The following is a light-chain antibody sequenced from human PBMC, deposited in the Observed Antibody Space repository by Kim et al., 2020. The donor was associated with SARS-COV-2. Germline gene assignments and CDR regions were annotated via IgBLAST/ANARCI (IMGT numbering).Light chain of an antibody. J-gene: IGKJ1*01. CDR1: QSISNC. CDR3: QHYNNYPWT. Sequence: GAKVTIPSRASQSISNCLAWYQQKPGKAPKLLIYRASSLESGVPSRFSGSGSGREFTLTISSLQPDDFATYFCQHYNNYPWTFGQGTKVDIK. V-gene: IGKV1-5*03. CDR2: RAS.